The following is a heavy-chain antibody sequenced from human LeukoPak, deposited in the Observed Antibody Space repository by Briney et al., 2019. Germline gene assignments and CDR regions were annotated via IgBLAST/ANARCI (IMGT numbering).Heavy chain of an antibody. D-gene: IGHD3-10*02. J-gene: IGHJ6*04. CDR3: AELGITMIGGV. Sequence: GGSLRLSCAASGFTFSSYELNWVRQAPGKGLEWVSYISDTGSTIYYADSVEGRFTISRDNAKNTLYLQMNSLRAEDTAVYYCAELGITMIGGVWGKGTTVTISS. CDR2: ISDTGSTI. CDR1: GFTFSSYE. V-gene: IGHV3-48*03.